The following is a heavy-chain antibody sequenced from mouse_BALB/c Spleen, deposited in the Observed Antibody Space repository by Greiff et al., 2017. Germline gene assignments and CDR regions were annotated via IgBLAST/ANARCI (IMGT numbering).Heavy chain of an antibody. D-gene: IGHD2-4*01. CDR3: ARGDDYGVFAY. J-gene: IGHJ3*01. Sequence: VKLMESGAELVRPGTSVKVSCKASGYAFTNYLIEWVKQRPGQGLEWIGVINPGSGGTNYNEKFKGKATLTVDKSSSTAYMELARLTSEDSAIYYCARGDDYGVFAYWGQGTLVTVSA. CDR2: INPGSGGT. CDR1: GYAFTNYL. V-gene: IGHV1-54*01.